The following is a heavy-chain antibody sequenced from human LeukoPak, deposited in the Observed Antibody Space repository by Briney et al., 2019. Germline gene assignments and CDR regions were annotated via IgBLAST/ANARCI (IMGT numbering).Heavy chain of an antibody. CDR2: IYHSGST. V-gene: IGHV4-38-2*02. CDR1: GYSISSGYY. J-gene: IGHJ4*02. D-gene: IGHD3-22*01. CDR3: ASMGYDTYYYDSSGYTFPDC. Sequence: SETLSLTCTVSGYSISSGYYWGWIRQPPGKGLEWIGSIYHSGSTYYNPSLKSRVTISVDTSKNQFSLKLSSVTAADTAVYYCASMGYDTYYYDSSGYTFPDCWGQGTLVTVSS.